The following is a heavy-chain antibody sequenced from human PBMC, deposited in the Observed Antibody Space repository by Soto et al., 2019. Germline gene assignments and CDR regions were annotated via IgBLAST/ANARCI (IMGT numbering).Heavy chain of an antibody. CDR1: GGSVSTNSAT. CDR2: TYYRSKWDY. J-gene: IGHJ5*01. D-gene: IGHD2-8*01. V-gene: IGHV6-1*01. Sequence: PSQTLSLTCAISGGSVSTNSATWDWIRQSPSRGLEWLGRTYYRSKWDYDYAASVKGRININPDTSNNQVSLHLDSVTPYDTAVYYCARLIGNSWLDSWGQGTLVTVSS. CDR3: ARLIGNSWLDS.